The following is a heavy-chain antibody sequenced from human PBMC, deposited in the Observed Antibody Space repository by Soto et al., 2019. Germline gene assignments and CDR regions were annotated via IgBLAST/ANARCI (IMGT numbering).Heavy chain of an antibody. J-gene: IGHJ4*02. CDR2: ISGSGGST. CDR3: ALRGYSSGWYMAFDY. Sequence: HPGGSLRLSCAASGFTFSSYAMSWVRQAPGKGLEWVSAISGSGGSTYYADSVKGRFTISRDNSKNTLYLQMNSLRAEDTAVYYCALRGYSSGWYMAFDYWGQGTLVTVSS. D-gene: IGHD6-19*01. V-gene: IGHV3-23*01. CDR1: GFTFSSYA.